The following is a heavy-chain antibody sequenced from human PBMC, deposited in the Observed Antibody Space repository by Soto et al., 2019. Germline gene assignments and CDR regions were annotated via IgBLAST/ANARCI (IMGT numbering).Heavy chain of an antibody. CDR3: ARDNTMVRGVIIGGMDV. Sequence: ASVKVSCKASGYTFTSYGISWVRQAPGQGLEWMGWISAYNGNTNYAQKLQGRVTMTTDTSTSTAYMELRSLRSDDTAVYYCARDNTMVRGVIIGGMDVWGQGTTVAVSS. CDR1: GYTFTSYG. J-gene: IGHJ6*02. V-gene: IGHV1-18*01. D-gene: IGHD3-10*01. CDR2: ISAYNGNT.